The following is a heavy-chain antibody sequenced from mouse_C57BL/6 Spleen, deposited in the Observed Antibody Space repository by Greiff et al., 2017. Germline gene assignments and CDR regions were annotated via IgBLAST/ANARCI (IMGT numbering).Heavy chain of an antibody. D-gene: IGHD2-5*01. Sequence: DVMLVESGGGLVQPGGSLKLSCAASGFTFSDYYMYWVRQTPEKRLEWVAYISNGGGSTYYPDTVKGRFTISRDNAKNTLYLQMSRLKSEDTAMYYCARAYYSNYAYFDVWGTGTTVTVSS. CDR3: ARAYYSNYAYFDV. CDR1: GFTFSDYY. CDR2: ISNGGGST. J-gene: IGHJ1*03. V-gene: IGHV5-12*01.